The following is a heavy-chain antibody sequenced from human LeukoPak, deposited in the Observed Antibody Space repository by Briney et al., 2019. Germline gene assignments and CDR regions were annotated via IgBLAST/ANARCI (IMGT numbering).Heavy chain of an antibody. V-gene: IGHV1-2*02. CDR2: INPNSGGT. J-gene: IGHJ6*02. CDR1: GYTFTGYY. Sequence: ASVTVSCKASGYTFTGYYMHWVRQAPGQGLEWMGWINPNSGGTNYAQKFQGRATMTRDTSISTAYMELSRLRSDDTAVYYCARFQIAAGRDYPEYYYGMDVWGQGTTVTVSS. D-gene: IGHD6-13*01. CDR3: ARFQIAAGRDYPEYYYGMDV.